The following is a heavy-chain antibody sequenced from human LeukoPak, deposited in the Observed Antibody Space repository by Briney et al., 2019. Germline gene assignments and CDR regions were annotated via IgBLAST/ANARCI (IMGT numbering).Heavy chain of an antibody. V-gene: IGHV4-4*02. D-gene: IGHD3-10*01. Sequence: SETLSLTCAVSGGSISSSNWWSWVRPPPGKGLEWIGEIYHSGSTNYNPSLKSRVTISVDKSKNQFSLKLSSVTAADTAVYYCAREGMVRGVIITFPYYFDYWGQGTLVTVSS. J-gene: IGHJ4*02. CDR1: GGSISSSNW. CDR3: AREGMVRGVIITFPYYFDY. CDR2: IYHSGST.